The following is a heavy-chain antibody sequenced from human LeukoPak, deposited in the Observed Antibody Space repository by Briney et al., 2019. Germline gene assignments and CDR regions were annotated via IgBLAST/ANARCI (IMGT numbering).Heavy chain of an antibody. CDR1: GGSISSGGYY. CDR3: ARENKRGYFDY. Sequence: SETLSLTCTVSGGSISSGGYYWSWIRQPAGKGLEWIGRIYTSGSTNYNPSLKSRVTMSVDTSKNQFSLKLSSVTAADTAVYYCARENKRGYFDYWGQGTLVTVSS. V-gene: IGHV4-61*02. J-gene: IGHJ4*02. D-gene: IGHD1/OR15-1a*01. CDR2: IYTSGST.